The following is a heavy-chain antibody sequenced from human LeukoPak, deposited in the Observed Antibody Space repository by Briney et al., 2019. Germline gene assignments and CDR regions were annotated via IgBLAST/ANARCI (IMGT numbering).Heavy chain of an antibody. D-gene: IGHD3-3*01. V-gene: IGHV3-48*01. Sequence: PGGSLRLSCAASGFTFSSYSMNWVRQAPGKGLEWVSYISSSSSTIYYADSVKGRFTISRDNAKNSLYLQMNSLGAEDTAVYYCAREPYRPLRFSEDDHYYYGMDVWGQGTTVTVSS. CDR2: ISSSSSTI. CDR3: AREPYRPLRFSEDDHYYYGMDV. J-gene: IGHJ6*02. CDR1: GFTFSSYS.